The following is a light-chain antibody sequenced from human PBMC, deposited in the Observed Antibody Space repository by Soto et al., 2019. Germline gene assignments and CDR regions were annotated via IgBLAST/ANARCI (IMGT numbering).Light chain of an antibody. CDR2: DAS. CDR3: QQYNNWPPIT. V-gene: IGKV3-15*01. Sequence: EILLTQSPDTLSLSPGERATLSYRAAQSFGTRLALYQHKTGQAPTLLIYDASTRATGIPARFSGSGSGTDFTLTISSLQSEDFAVYFCQQYNNWPPITFGQGTRLEIK. J-gene: IGKJ5*01. CDR1: QSFGTR.